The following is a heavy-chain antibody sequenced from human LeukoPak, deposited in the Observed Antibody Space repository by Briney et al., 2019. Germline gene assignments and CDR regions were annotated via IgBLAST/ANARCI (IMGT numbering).Heavy chain of an antibody. CDR2: ISYDGSNK. D-gene: IGHD3-9*01. CDR1: GFTFSSYA. J-gene: IGHJ4*02. CDR3: ARSLVFFSLREFDY. Sequence: GGSLRLSCAASGFTFSSYAMRWVRQAPGKGLEWVAVISYDGSNKYYADSVKGRFTISRDNSKNTLYLQMNSLRAEDTAVYYCARSLVFFSLREFDYWGQGTLVTVSS. V-gene: IGHV3-30-3*01.